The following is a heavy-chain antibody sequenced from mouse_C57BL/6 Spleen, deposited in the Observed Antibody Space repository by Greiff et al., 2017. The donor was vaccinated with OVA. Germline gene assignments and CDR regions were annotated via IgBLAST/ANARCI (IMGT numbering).Heavy chain of an antibody. V-gene: IGHV1-81*01. Sequence: QVQLQQSGAELARPGASVKLSCKASGYTFTSYGISWVKQRTGQGLEWIGEIYPRSGNTYYNEKFKGKATLTADKSSSTAYMELRSMTSEDSAVYFCARNYGSSYFDYWGQGTTLTVSS. J-gene: IGHJ2*01. D-gene: IGHD1-1*01. CDR3: ARNYGSSYFDY. CDR1: GYTFTSYG. CDR2: IYPRSGNT.